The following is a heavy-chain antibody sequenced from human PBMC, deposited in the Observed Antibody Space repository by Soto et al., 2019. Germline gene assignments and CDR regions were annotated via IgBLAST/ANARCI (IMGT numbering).Heavy chain of an antibody. Sequence: SETLSLTCSVSGGSISSSSYFWGWIHQPPGKGLEWIGYIYYSGSTNYNPSLKSRVTISVDTSKNQFSLKLSSVTAADTAVYYCAREGLITGTTYYYYGMDVWGQGTTVTVSS. D-gene: IGHD1-7*01. CDR3: AREGLITGTTYYYYGMDV. CDR1: GGSISSSSYF. CDR2: IYYSGST. J-gene: IGHJ6*02. V-gene: IGHV4-61*01.